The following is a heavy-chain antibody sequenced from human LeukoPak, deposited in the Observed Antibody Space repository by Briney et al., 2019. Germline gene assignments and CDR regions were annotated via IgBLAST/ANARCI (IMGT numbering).Heavy chain of an antibody. CDR1: GFAFPTYA. V-gene: IGHV3-23*01. CDR2: IRVSDGAR. D-gene: IGHD3-22*01. CDR3: ARDGNSGYYQGDS. Sequence: GGSLRLSCVASGFAFPTYAMMWVRQVPGKGLEWVSSIRVSDGARFYADSVKGRFTMSRDNPKNTVYLQMNNLRAEDTAMYYCARDGNSGYYQGDSWGQGTLVTVSS. J-gene: IGHJ4*02.